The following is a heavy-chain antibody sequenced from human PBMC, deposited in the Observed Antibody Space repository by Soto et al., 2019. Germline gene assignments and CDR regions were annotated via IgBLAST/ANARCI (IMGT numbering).Heavy chain of an antibody. CDR1: GYRFTSYG. D-gene: IGHD3-22*01. CDR2: IIADDDNK. CDR3: ARGGYYDSSGSRNYPYYGMNV. J-gene: IGHJ6*02. Sequence: QAKLVQSGPEVKKPGASVKVSCKASGYRFTSYGISWVRQAPGQGLEWLGGIIADDDNKKHAQTLQGRDSMSTDTSTMTDYMELRSLMSDDTSMDYCARGGYYDSSGSRNYPYYGMNVWGQGTTVTVSS. V-gene: IGHV1-18*01.